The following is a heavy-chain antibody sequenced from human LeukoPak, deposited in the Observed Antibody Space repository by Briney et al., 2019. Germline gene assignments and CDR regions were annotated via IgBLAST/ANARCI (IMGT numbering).Heavy chain of an antibody. CDR3: AKARGHFYDSSGPKLDF. CDR1: GYTFTDYS. J-gene: IGHJ4*02. D-gene: IGHD3-22*01. V-gene: IGHV7-4-1*02. CDR2: INTNTGNP. Sequence: ASVKVSCKGFGYTFTDYSMNWVRQAPGQGLEWMGWINTNTGNPTYAQGFTGHIVFSMDTSVSTAYLQISSLKAEDTAVYYCAKARGHFYDSSGPKLDFWGQGTLVTVSS.